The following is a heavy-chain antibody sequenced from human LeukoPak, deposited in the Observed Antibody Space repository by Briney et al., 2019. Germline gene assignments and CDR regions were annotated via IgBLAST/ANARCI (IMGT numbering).Heavy chain of an antibody. CDR1: GFTFSSYA. CDR2: ISGSGGST. Sequence: TGGSLRLSCAASGFTFSSYAMSWVRQAPGKGLEWVSAISGSGGSTYYADSVKGRFTIFRDNSKNTLYLQMNSLRAEDTAVYYCAKAVGAAAGEDAFDIWGQGTMVTVSS. CDR3: AKAVGAAAGEDAFDI. J-gene: IGHJ3*02. D-gene: IGHD6-13*01. V-gene: IGHV3-23*01.